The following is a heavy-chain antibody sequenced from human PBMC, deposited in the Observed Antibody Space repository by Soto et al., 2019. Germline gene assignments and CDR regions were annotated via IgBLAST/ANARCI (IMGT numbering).Heavy chain of an antibody. D-gene: IGHD6-13*01. V-gene: IGHV3-33*01. CDR2: IWIDGSNK. CDR1: GFTFSSYG. CDR3: ARASSSWRYYFDP. Sequence: GGSLRLSCAASGFTFSSYGMHWVRQAPGKGLEWVAVIWIDGSNKYYADSVKGRLTISRDNSSNTLYLQMHSLRAADTAAYYYARASSSWRYYFDPWGQGTLVTVSS. J-gene: IGHJ5*02.